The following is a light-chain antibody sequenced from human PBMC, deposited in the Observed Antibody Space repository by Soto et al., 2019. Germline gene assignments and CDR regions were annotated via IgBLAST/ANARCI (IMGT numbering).Light chain of an antibody. V-gene: IGLV2-14*01. CDR2: EVT. CDR1: TSDVGGYKS. CDR3: SSYSATLTPVV. Sequence: QSALTQPASVSGSPGQSITISCTGTTSDVGGYKSVSWYQQRPGQAPKLLIFEVTHRPSGVSDRFSGSKSAHTATLSISGLQTEDEADYYCSSYSATLTPVVFGSGTQLTVL. J-gene: IGLJ6*01.